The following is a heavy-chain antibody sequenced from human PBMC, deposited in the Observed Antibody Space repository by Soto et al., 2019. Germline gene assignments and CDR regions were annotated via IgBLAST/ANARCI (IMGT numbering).Heavy chain of an antibody. Sequence: EVQLLESGGGLVQPGGSLRLSCAASGSNFDSYAMNWVRQAPGKGLEWVSAISRDGGTTFYADSVKGRFTISRDNSENTLYMEMNSLRVEDTAVYYCAKGGFWVHYGMDVWGQGTTVTFSS. V-gene: IGHV3-23*01. CDR2: ISRDGGTT. CDR1: GSNFDSYA. J-gene: IGHJ6*02. CDR3: AKGGFWVHYGMDV. D-gene: IGHD3-16*01.